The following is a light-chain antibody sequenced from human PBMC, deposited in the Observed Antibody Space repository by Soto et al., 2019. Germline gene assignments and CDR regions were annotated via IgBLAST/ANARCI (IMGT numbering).Light chain of an antibody. CDR2: GAS. CDR3: QQSSNWPPIT. V-gene: IGKV3D-20*02. CDR1: QSVSSSS. J-gene: IGKJ5*01. Sequence: EIVLTPSPGTLSLSPGERAILSCRASQSVSSSSLTWYQQKPGQAPRLLIYGASTRATGIPDRFSGSGSGTDFTLTISSLEPEDFAVYYCQQSSNWPPITFGQGTRLGNK.